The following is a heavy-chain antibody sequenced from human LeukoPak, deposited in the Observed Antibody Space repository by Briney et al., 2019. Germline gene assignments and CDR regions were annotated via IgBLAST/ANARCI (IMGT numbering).Heavy chain of an antibody. V-gene: IGHV1-24*01. CDR2: FDAEDGDT. CDR3: ATDRVGATIEYYFDY. Sequence: ASVKDSCKASGYTSTSYDTHWVRQAPGKEPERLLGFDAEDGDTIYAEKFQGIVTMIEDTSTDTAYMELSSLRSEDTAVYYCATDRVGATIEYYFDYWGQGTLVTGSS. CDR1: GYTSTSYD. D-gene: IGHD1-26*01. J-gene: IGHJ4*02.